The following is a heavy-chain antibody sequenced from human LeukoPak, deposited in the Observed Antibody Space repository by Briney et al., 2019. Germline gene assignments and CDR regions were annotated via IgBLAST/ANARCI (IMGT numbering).Heavy chain of an antibody. Sequence: GGSLRLSCAASGFTVSSNYMSWVRQAPGKGLEGVSVIYSGGSTYYADSVKGRFTISRDNSKNTLYLQMNSLRAEDTAVYYCAKERVNTVTTDYMDVWGKGTTVTVSS. D-gene: IGHD4-11*01. V-gene: IGHV3-53*01. CDR1: GFTVSSNY. J-gene: IGHJ6*03. CDR3: AKERVNTVTTDYMDV. CDR2: IYSGGST.